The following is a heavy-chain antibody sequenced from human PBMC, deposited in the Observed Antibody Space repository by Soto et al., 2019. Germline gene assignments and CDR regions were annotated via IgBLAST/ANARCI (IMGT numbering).Heavy chain of an antibody. CDR1: GFTFSDHY. CDR3: AREPPYSYGWVNAFDI. CDR2: TRNKANSYTT. V-gene: IGHV3-72*01. Sequence: EVQLVESGGGLVQPGGSLRLSCAASGFTFSDHYMDWVRQAPGKGLEWVGRTRNKANSYTTEYAASVKGRFTITRDDSKNSLYLQMNSLKTEDTAVYYCAREPPYSYGWVNAFDIWGQGTMVTVSS. J-gene: IGHJ3*02. D-gene: IGHD5-18*01.